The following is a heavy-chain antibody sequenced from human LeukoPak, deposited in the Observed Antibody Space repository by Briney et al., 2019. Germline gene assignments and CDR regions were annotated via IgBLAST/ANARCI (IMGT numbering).Heavy chain of an antibody. CDR2: INPNSGGT. Sequence: ASLKVSCKASGYTFTGYYMHWVRQAPGQGLEWMGWINPNSGGTNYPQKFQGRVTMTRDTSISTAYMDLSRLRSDDTAVYYCARGPSSGWYLSQFDYWGQGTLVTVSS. CDR1: GYTFTGYY. V-gene: IGHV1-2*02. CDR3: ARGPSSGWYLSQFDY. J-gene: IGHJ4*02. D-gene: IGHD6-19*01.